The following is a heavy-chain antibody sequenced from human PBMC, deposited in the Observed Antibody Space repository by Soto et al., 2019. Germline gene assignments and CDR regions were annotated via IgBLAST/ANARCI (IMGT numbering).Heavy chain of an antibody. CDR1: GFAFSTYA. J-gene: IGHJ6*02. CDR2: ISGSGGSS. V-gene: IGHV3-23*01. D-gene: IGHD6-13*01. Sequence: GGSLRLSCAAAGFAFSTYAMTWVRQAPGKGLEWVSVISGSGGSSYYAASVKGRFTISRDNSKNTLFLQMNGLRAEDTAVYYCAKVTKRAAAGRYEYYKYGMDVWGQGTTVTVS. CDR3: AKVTKRAAAGRYEYYKYGMDV.